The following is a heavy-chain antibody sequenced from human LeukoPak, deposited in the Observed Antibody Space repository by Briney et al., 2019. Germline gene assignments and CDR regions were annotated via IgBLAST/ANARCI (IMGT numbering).Heavy chain of an antibody. V-gene: IGHV1-69*05. D-gene: IGHD1-26*01. Sequence: GASVKVSCKASGGTFSSYAISWVRQAPGQGLEWMGGIIPIFGTANYAQKFQGRVTITTDESTSTAYMELSSLRSEDTAVYYCAREGPMNSGTAPAFDYWGQGTLVTVPS. CDR1: GGTFSSYA. CDR3: AREGPMNSGTAPAFDY. CDR2: IIPIFGTA. J-gene: IGHJ4*02.